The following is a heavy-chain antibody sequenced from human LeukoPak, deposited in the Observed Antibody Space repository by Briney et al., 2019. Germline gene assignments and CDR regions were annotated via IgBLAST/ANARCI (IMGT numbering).Heavy chain of an antibody. Sequence: GGSLRLSCAASGFTFSSYGMHWVRQAPGKGLEWVAVISYDGSNKYYADSVKGRFTISRDNSKNTLYLQINSLRAEDTAVYYCASTYASPNYFDYWGQGTLVTVSS. CDR1: GFTFSSYG. CDR2: ISYDGSNK. J-gene: IGHJ4*02. V-gene: IGHV3-30*03. CDR3: ASTYASPNYFDY. D-gene: IGHD4-17*01.